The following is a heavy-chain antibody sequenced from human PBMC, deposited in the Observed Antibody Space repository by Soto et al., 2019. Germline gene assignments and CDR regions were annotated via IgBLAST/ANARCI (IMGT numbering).Heavy chain of an antibody. CDR2: IHYSGST. D-gene: IGHD3-16*01. CDR1: GGSISSYY. V-gene: IGHV4-59*01. J-gene: IGHJ6*02. CDR3: ARDGGTYGMDV. Sequence: QVQLQESGPGLVKPSETLSLTCTVSGGSISSYYWNWIRQPPGKGLEWIGYIHYSGSTNYNPSLKSRVTISVDTSKNQFSLKLSSVTAADTAVYYCARDGGTYGMDVWGQGTTVTVSS.